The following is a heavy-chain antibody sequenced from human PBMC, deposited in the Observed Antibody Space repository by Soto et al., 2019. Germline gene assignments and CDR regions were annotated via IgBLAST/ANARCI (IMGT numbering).Heavy chain of an antibody. J-gene: IGHJ5*02. CDR1: GGSISSYY. V-gene: IGHV4-59*01. Sequence: SETLSLTCTVPGGSISSYYWSWIRQPPGKGLEWIGYIYYSGSTNYNPSLKSRVTISVDTSKNQFSLKLSSVTAADTAVYYCASESGQGCTSKRSYYNWFDTWGQGTLVTVSS. CDR2: IYYSGST. D-gene: IGHD2-2*01. CDR3: ASESGQGCTSKRSYYNWFDT.